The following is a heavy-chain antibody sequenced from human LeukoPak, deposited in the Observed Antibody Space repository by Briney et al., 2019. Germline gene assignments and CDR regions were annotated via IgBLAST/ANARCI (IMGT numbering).Heavy chain of an antibody. CDR1: GYTFTSYA. J-gene: IGHJ5*02. CDR3: ARDMRQWLVHPGANWFDP. D-gene: IGHD6-19*01. V-gene: IGHV1-3*01. Sequence: EASVKVSCTASGYTFTSYAMHWVRQAPGQRLEWMGWINAGNGNTKYSQKFQGRVTITRDTSASTAYMELSSLRSEDTAVYYCARDMRQWLVHPGANWFDPWGQGTLVTVSS. CDR2: INAGNGNT.